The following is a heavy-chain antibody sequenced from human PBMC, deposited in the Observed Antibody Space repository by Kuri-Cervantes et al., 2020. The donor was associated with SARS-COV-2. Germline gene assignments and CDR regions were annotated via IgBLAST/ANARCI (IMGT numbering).Heavy chain of an antibody. J-gene: IGHJ5*02. CDR1: GGSISSYY. CDR3: ARGVAARPVLSVGWFDP. V-gene: IGHV4-59*12. Sequence: ESLRLSCTVSGGSISSYYWSWIRQPPGKGLEWIGYIYYSGSTNYNPSLKSRVTISVDTSKNQFSLKLSSVTAADTAVYYCARGVAARPVLSVGWFDPWGQGTLVTVSS. D-gene: IGHD6-6*01. CDR2: IYYSGST.